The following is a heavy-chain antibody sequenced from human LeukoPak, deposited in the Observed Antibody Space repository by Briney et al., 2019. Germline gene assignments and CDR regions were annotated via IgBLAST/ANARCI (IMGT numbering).Heavy chain of an antibody. Sequence: GGSLRLSCAASGFTFSSYSMNWVRQAPGKGLEWVSSISSSSSTIYYADSVKGRFTISRDNAKNSLYLQMNSLRAEDTALYYCARDYYNSSGYYYSGYWGQGTLVTVSS. V-gene: IGHV3-48*01. D-gene: IGHD3-22*01. CDR1: GFTFSSYS. CDR3: ARDYYNSSGYYYSGY. J-gene: IGHJ4*02. CDR2: ISSSSSTI.